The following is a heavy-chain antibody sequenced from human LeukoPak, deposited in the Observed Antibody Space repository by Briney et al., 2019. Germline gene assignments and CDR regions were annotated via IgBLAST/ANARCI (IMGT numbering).Heavy chain of an antibody. Sequence: ASVKVSCKVSGYTLTELSMHWVRQAPGKGLEWMGGFEPEDGETIYAQKFQGRVTMTEDTSTDTAYMELSSLRSEDTAVYYCATGRVQLERRGDLFDYWGQGTLVTVSS. CDR1: GYTLTELS. J-gene: IGHJ4*02. V-gene: IGHV1-24*01. CDR2: FEPEDGET. CDR3: ATGRVQLERRGDLFDY. D-gene: IGHD1-1*01.